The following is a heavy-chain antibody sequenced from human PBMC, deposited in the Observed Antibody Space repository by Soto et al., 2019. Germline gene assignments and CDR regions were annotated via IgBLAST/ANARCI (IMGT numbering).Heavy chain of an antibody. CDR1: GYTFASYG. V-gene: IGHV1-18*01. CDR3: ARAVLYSSGWYEGWFDP. D-gene: IGHD6-19*01. J-gene: IGHJ5*02. CDR2: ISAYNGNT. Sequence: ASVEVCCKDSGYTFASYGIRWVRQDPKQGLEWMGWISAYNGNTNYAQKLQGRVTMTTDTSTSTAYMELRSLRSDDTAVYYCARAVLYSSGWYEGWFDPWGQGTLVTVSS.